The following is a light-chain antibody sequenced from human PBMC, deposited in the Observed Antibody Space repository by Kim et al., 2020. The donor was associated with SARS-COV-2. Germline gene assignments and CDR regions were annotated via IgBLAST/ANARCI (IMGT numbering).Light chain of an antibody. CDR1: TSDVGGYQS. J-gene: IGLJ1*01. Sequence: QSSTLACPGTTSDVGGYQSVSWYQPHPGKAPKLIISDVSKRPSGVPKRFSGSKSGHTASLTISGLQAEDEADYYCSSYTSRSTFYVFGTGTKVTVL. CDR3: SSYTSRSTFYV. CDR2: DVS. V-gene: IGLV2-14*04.